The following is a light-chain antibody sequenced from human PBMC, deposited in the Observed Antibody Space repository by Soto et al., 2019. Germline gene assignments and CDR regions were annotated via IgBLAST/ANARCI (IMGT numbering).Light chain of an antibody. V-gene: IGKV3-15*01. CDR1: QSVSSN. Sequence: EIVMTQSPATLSVSPGERATLSCRASQSVSSNLAWYQQKPGQAPRLLIYGASTRATGIPARFSGSGSGTDFTLTISSLEPEDFAVYYCQQYGRSPTTFGQGTKGDIK. CDR3: QQYGRSPTT. J-gene: IGKJ1*01. CDR2: GAS.